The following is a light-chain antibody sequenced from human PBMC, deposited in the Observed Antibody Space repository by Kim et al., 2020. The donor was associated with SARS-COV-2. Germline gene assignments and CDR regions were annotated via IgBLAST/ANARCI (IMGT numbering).Light chain of an antibody. Sequence: VSPGQTARITCYGDALAKEFGYWYQQKPGQAPLLVIYKDTQRPSGIPARFSGSSSGTAVTLAISGVQAEDEADYYCQSVDISGSWVFGGGTQLTVL. CDR3: QSVDISGSWV. V-gene: IGLV3-25*03. CDR1: ALAKEF. J-gene: IGLJ3*02. CDR2: KDT.